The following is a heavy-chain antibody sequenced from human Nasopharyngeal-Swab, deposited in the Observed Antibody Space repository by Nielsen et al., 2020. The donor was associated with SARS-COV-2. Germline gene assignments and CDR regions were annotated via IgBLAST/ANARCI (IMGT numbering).Heavy chain of an antibody. J-gene: IGHJ4*02. CDR3: ARDTPSSHYYDSSGCFDY. Sequence: GESLKISCAASGFTFSSYGMHWVRQAPGKGLEWVSYISSSGSTIYYADSVKGRFTISRDNAKNSLYLQMNSLRAEDTAVYYCARDTPSSHYYDSSGCFDYWGQGTLVTVSS. V-gene: IGHV3-48*04. D-gene: IGHD3-22*01. CDR2: ISSSGSTI. CDR1: GFTFSSYG.